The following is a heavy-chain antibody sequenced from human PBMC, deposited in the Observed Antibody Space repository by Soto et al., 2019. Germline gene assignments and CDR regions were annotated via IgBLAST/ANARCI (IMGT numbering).Heavy chain of an antibody. D-gene: IGHD6-13*01. Sequence: QVELQESGPRLVKSSGTLSLTCEVSSGSISTGNWWSWVRQPPGKGLEWIGEIYYTGATNYNPSLNIRITMTIDKSKDQFSLILTSATAADTAVYYCARVFSSGSCWMYSFDFWGQGILVSVSS. CDR3: ARVFSSGSCWMYSFDF. CDR2: IYYTGAT. CDR1: SGSISTGNW. J-gene: IGHJ4*02. V-gene: IGHV4-4*02.